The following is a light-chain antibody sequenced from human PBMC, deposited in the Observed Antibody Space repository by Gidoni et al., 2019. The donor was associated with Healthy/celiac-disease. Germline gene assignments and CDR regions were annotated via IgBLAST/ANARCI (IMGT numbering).Light chain of an antibody. Sequence: EIVMTQSPATLSVSPGERATLSCRASQSVSSKLAWYQQKPGQAPRLLIYGASTRATGIPARFSGSGSGTEFTLTISSLQSEDFAVYYCQQYNNLPPPLTFGGGTKVEIK. CDR2: GAS. J-gene: IGKJ4*01. CDR3: QQYNNLPPPLT. V-gene: IGKV3-15*01. CDR1: QSVSSK.